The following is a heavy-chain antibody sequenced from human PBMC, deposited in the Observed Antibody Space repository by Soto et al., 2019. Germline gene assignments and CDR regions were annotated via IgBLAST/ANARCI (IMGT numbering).Heavy chain of an antibody. CDR1: GSGFSALA. Sequence: VQLLESGGGLAQPGGSLRLSCVASGSGFSALAMHWIRQPPGKGLEWVAVVFNDESTISYADSVKGRFTISRDNSRNTLYLQMTSLRLEDTALYYCATGAAYYYDTSRYWGRGTLVTVSS. J-gene: IGHJ4*02. D-gene: IGHD3-22*01. V-gene: IGHV3-30-3*01. CDR2: VFNDESTI. CDR3: ATGAAYYYDTSRY.